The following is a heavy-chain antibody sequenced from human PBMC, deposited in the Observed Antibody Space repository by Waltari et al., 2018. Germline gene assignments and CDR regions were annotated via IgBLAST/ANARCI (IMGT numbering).Heavy chain of an antibody. CDR1: GFTFDDSA. Sequence: EVQLVESGGGLVQPGRSLRLSCAASGFTFDDSAMHWVRQAPGKGLEWVSGISWNSGSIGYADSVKGRFTISRDNAKNSLYLQMNSLRAEDMALYYCAKGVRYFDWLLPHPLDYWGQGTLVTVSS. CDR3: AKGVRYFDWLLPHPLDY. D-gene: IGHD3-9*01. V-gene: IGHV3-9*03. CDR2: ISWNSGSI. J-gene: IGHJ4*02.